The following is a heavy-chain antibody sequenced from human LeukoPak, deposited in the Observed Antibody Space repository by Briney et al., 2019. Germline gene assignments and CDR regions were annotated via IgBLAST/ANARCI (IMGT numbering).Heavy chain of an antibody. D-gene: IGHD3-22*01. Sequence: GGSLRPSCAASGFTFSDYYMSWIRQAPGKGLEWVSYISSSGSTIYYADSVRGRFTISRDNAKNSLYLQMNSLRAEDTAVYYCARAGYYYDSSGPFCWGQGTLVTVSS. CDR1: GFTFSDYY. CDR3: ARAGYYYDSSGPFC. J-gene: IGHJ4*02. CDR2: ISSSGSTI. V-gene: IGHV3-11*01.